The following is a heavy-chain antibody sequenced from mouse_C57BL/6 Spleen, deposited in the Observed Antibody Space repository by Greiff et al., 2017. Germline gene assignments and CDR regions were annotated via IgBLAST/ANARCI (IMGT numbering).Heavy chain of an antibody. D-gene: IGHD2-2*01. CDR2: INPSNGGT. J-gene: IGHJ2*01. CDR3: ARQMVTTGFDY. CDR1: GYTFTSYW. V-gene: IGHV1-53*01. Sequence: VKLQESGTELVKPGASVKLSCKASGYTFTSYWMHWVKQRPGQGLEWIGNINPSNGGTNYNEKFKSKATLTVDKSSSTAYMQLSSLTSEDSAVYYCARQMVTTGFDYWGQGTTLTVSS.